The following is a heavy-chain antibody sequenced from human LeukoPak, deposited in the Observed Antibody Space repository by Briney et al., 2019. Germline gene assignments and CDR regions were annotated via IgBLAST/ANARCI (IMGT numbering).Heavy chain of an antibody. Sequence: PGGSLRLSCAASGFTFSSYSMSWVRQAPGKGLEWVSSISSSSSYIYYADSVKGRFTISRDNAKNSLFLQMNSLRAEDTAVYFCARVKQQLVRLLGRDTTYYYYYYMDVWGKGTTVTVSS. V-gene: IGHV3-21*01. D-gene: IGHD6-13*01. J-gene: IGHJ6*03. CDR3: ARVKQQLVRLLGRDTTYYYYYYMDV. CDR2: ISSSSSYI. CDR1: GFTFSSYS.